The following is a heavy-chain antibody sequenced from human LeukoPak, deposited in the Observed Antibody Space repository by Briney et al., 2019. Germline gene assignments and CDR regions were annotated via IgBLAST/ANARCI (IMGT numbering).Heavy chain of an antibody. D-gene: IGHD3-3*01. CDR1: GGSFSGYY. V-gene: IGHV4-34*01. Sequence: SETLSLTCAVYGGSFSGYYWSWIRQPPGKGLEWIGEINHSGSTNYNPSLKSRVTIPVDTSKNQFSLKLSSVTAADTAVYYCAREGGYDFWSGYSYYFDYWGQGTLVTVSS. CDR3: AREGGYDFWSGYSYYFDY. CDR2: INHSGST. J-gene: IGHJ4*02.